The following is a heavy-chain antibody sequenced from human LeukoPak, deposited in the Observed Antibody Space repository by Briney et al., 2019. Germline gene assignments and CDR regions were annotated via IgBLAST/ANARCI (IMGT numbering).Heavy chain of an antibody. Sequence: GGSLRLSCAASGFTFSSYWIGWVRQMPGKGLEWMGIIYPGDSDTRYSPSFQGQVTISADKSISTAYLQWNSLKASDTAMYYCARRDGYGAYDIWGQGTMVTVSS. CDR3: ARRDGYGAYDI. V-gene: IGHV5-51*01. J-gene: IGHJ3*02. CDR2: IYPGDSDT. D-gene: IGHD5-24*01. CDR1: GFTFSSYW.